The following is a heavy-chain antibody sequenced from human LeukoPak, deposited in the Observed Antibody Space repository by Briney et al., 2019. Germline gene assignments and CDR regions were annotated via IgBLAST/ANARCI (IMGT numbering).Heavy chain of an antibody. Sequence: SETLSLTCNVSGGSIRGYYWSWIRQPPGKGLEWIGYIYSSGSTNYNPSLKSRVTMSVDTSKNQFSLKVSSVTAADTAVYYCARPPLWGRYFDYWGQGTLVTVSS. CDR3: ARPPLWGRYFDY. D-gene: IGHD3-16*01. V-gene: IGHV4-59*12. J-gene: IGHJ4*02. CDR2: IYSSGST. CDR1: GGSIRGYY.